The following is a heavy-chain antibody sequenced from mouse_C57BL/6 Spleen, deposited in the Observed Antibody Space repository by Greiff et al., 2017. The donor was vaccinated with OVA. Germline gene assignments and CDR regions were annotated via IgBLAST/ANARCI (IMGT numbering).Heavy chain of an antibody. CDR2: INPGSGGP. D-gene: IGHD1-1*01. V-gene: IGHV1-54*01. CDR3: ARSIYYGSSYCDY. J-gene: IGHJ2*01. Sequence: QVQLQQSGAELVRPGTSVKVSCKASGYAFTNYLIEWVKQRPGQGLEWIGVINPGSGGPNYNEKFKGKATLTADKSSSTAYMQLSSLTSEDSAVYFCARSIYYGSSYCDYWGQGTTRTVSS. CDR1: GYAFTNYL.